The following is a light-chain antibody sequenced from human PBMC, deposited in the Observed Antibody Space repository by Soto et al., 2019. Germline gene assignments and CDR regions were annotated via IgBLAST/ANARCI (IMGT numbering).Light chain of an antibody. CDR1: SFNIGAGFD. V-gene: IGLV1-40*01. CDR2: ANN. Sequence: QSVLTQPPSVSGAPGQRVTISCTGSSFNIGAGFDVHWYHQIAGTDPKLLIYANNNRPSGVPDRFSGSKSGTSASLAITGLQAEDEADYYCQSYDSSLSEGVFGGGTKLTLL. CDR3: QSYDSSLSEGV. J-gene: IGLJ2*01.